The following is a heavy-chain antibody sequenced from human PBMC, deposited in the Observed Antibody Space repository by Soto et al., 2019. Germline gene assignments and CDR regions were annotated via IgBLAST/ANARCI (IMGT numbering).Heavy chain of an antibody. J-gene: IGHJ3*02. D-gene: IGHD2-15*01. V-gene: IGHV1-58*01. CDR2: IVVGSGNT. Sequence: SVKVSCTTSGFTFSNSAVPWVRQARGQRLEWMGWIVVGSGNTNYEQKFQERITITRDMSTSTVHMELSSLRSEDTAVYYCAAELYSGGSCRSFDIWGQGTMVTVSS. CDR1: GFTFSNSA. CDR3: AAELYSGGSCRSFDI.